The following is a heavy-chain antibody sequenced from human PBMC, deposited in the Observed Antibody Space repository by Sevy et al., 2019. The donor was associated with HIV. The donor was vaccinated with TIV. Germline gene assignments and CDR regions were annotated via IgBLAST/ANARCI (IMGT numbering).Heavy chain of an antibody. CDR2: ISAYNGNT. V-gene: IGHV1-18*01. CDR3: ARVTMIVLQKYYFDY. Sequence: ASVKVSCKASGYTFTSYGISWVRQAPGQGLEWMGWISAYNGNTNYAQKLQGRVTMTTDTSTGTAYMELRSLRSDDTAVYYCARVTMIVLQKYYFDYWGQGTLVTVSS. J-gene: IGHJ4*02. CDR1: GYTFTSYG. D-gene: IGHD3-22*01.